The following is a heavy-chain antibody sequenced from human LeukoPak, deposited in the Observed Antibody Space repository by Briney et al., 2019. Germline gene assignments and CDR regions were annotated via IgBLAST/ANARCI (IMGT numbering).Heavy chain of an antibody. J-gene: IGHJ4*02. V-gene: IGHV3-23*01. CDR2: INGGGGST. CDR1: GFTFSSYA. Sequence: GGSLRLSCAASGFTFSSYAMSWVRQAPGKGLDWVSSINGGGGSTYYADSVKGRFTISRDNSKNTLYLQMNSLRAEDTAVYYCAKIGANVDFWGQGTLVTVSS. D-gene: IGHD4/OR15-4a*01. CDR3: AKIGANVDF.